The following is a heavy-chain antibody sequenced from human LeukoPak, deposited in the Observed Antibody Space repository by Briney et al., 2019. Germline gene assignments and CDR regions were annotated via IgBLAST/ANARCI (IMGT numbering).Heavy chain of an antibody. J-gene: IGHJ4*02. CDR1: GFTFSSYS. CDR2: ISGSSSYI. CDR3: ARDLGDSSGPEPPFDY. D-gene: IGHD3-22*01. V-gene: IGHV3-21*01. Sequence: GGSLRLSCAASGFTFSSYSMNWVRQAPGKGLEWVSSISGSSSYIYYADSVKGRFTISRHNAKNSLYLQMNSLRAEDTAVYYCARDLGDSSGPEPPFDYWGQGTLVTVSS.